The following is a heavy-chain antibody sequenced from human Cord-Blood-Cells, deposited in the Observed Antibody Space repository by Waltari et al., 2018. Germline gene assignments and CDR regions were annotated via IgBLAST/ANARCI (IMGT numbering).Heavy chain of an antibody. CDR3: ARKYSSGWYLWFDP. J-gene: IGHJ5*02. D-gene: IGHD6-19*01. CDR2: MNHNSGNT. V-gene: IGHV1-8*01. CDR1: GYTFTSYD. Sequence: QVQLVQSGAEVKKPGASVKVSCKASGYTFTSYDINWVRQATGQGLEWMGWMNHNSGNTGYAQKFQGRVPMTRNTSISTAYMELSSLRSEDTAVYYCARKYSSGWYLWFDPWGQGTLVTVSS.